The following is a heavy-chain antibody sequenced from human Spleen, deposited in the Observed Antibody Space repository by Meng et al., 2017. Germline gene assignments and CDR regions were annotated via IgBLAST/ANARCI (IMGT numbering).Heavy chain of an antibody. CDR1: GFSFSIYW. CDR3: ARANMEYYYDSSGYYHDY. D-gene: IGHD3-22*01. J-gene: IGHJ4*02. Sequence: GESLKISCAASGFSFSIYWMHWVRQAPGKGLVWVSRINSDGSSTTYADSVKGRFTISRDNAKNTLYLQMNSLRAEDTAVYYCARANMEYYYDSSGYYHDYWGQGTLVTVSS. V-gene: IGHV3-74*01. CDR2: INSDGSST.